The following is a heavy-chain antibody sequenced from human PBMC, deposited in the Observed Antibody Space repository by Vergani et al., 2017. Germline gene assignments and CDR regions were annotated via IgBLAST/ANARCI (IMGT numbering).Heavy chain of an antibody. D-gene: IGHD5-18*01. CDR2: ISGSGGST. J-gene: IGHJ6*02. V-gene: IGHV3-23*01. CDR3: ARDTAMVTYYYYGMDV. CDR1: GFTFSSYA. Sequence: EVQLLESGGGLVQPGGSLRLSCAASGFTFSSYAMSWVRQAPGKGLEWVSAISGSGGSTYYADSVKGRFTISRDNSKNTLYLQMNSLRAEDTAVYYCARDTAMVTYYYYGMDVWGQGTTVTVSS.